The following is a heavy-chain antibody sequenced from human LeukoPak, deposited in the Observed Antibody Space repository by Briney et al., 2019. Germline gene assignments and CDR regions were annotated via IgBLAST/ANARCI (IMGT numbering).Heavy chain of an antibody. D-gene: IGHD1-7*01. CDR1: GGSINNDNYY. V-gene: IGHV4-30-4*01. Sequence: SETLSLTCTVSGGSINNDNYYWSWIRQPPGKGLEWIGYIYYSGSTYYNPSLKNRVAISIDTSKNQFSLKLSSVTAADTAVYYCARDNWNYGSSMDVWGQGTTVTVSS. CDR2: IYYSGST. J-gene: IGHJ6*02. CDR3: ARDNWNYGSSMDV.